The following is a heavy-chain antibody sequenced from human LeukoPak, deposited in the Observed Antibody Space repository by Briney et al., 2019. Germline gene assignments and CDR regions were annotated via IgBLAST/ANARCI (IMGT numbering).Heavy chain of an antibody. Sequence: SETLSLTCTVSGGSLSSSSYYSVWIRQLPGKGLEGFGSYYYSGSTYYNPSLKSRVTISVDTSKNQFSLKLSSVTAADTAVYYCARRNSGSYWGHYFDYWGQGTLVTVSS. D-gene: IGHD1-26*01. CDR1: GGSLSSSSYY. CDR2: YYYSGST. J-gene: IGHJ4*02. CDR3: ARRNSGSYWGHYFDY. V-gene: IGHV4-39*01.